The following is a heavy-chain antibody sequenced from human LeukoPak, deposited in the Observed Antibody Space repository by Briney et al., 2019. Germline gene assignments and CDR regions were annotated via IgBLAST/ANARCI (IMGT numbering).Heavy chain of an antibody. CDR1: GGSISSYY. CDR3: AREGEPVVVPAAKGDWFDP. V-gene: IGHV4-4*07. D-gene: IGHD2-2*01. Sequence: SETLSLTCTVSGGSISSYYWSWIRQPAGKGLEWIGRIYTSGSTNYNPSPKSRVTMSVDTSKNQFSLKLSSVTAADTAVYYCAREGEPVVVPAAKGDWFDPWGQGTLVTVSS. CDR2: IYTSGST. J-gene: IGHJ5*02.